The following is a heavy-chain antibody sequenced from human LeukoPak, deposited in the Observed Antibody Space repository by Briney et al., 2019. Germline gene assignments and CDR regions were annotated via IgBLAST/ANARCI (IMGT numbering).Heavy chain of an antibody. D-gene: IGHD3-22*01. V-gene: IGHV3-23*01. CDR2: ISVSGGLT. Sequence: GGSLRLSCAASGFSFSSYAMGWVRQAPGKGLEWVSSISVSGGLTYYADSVKGRFTISRDNSKNTLYLQMNSLRAEDTAVYYCAKAIDSSGYHNWFDPWGQGTLVTVSS. CDR3: AKAIDSSGYHNWFDP. J-gene: IGHJ5*02. CDR1: GFSFSSYA.